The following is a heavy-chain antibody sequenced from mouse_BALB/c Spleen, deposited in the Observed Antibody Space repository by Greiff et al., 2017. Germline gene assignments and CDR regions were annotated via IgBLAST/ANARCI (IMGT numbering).Heavy chain of an antibody. J-gene: IGHJ3*01. CDR1: GYTFTDYA. V-gene: IGHV1S137*01. CDR3: ARSGYGNYFAY. Sequence: QVQLKQSGAELVRPGVSVKISCKGSGYTFTDYAMHWVKQSHAKSLEWIGVISTYYGDASYNQKFKGKATMTVDKSSSTAYMELARLTSEDSAIYYCARSGYGNYFAYWGQGTLVTVSA. D-gene: IGHD2-10*02. CDR2: ISTYYGDA.